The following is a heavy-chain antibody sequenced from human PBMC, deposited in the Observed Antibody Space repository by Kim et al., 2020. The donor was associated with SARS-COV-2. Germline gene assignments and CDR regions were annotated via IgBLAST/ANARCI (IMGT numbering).Heavy chain of an antibody. Sequence: GGSLRLSCAASGFTFSSYSMNWVRQAPGKGLEWVSSISSSSSYIYYADSVKGRFTISRDNAKNSLYLQMNSLRAEDTAVYYCAREPFVVVPAREWSYYYYGMDVWGQGTTVTVSS. J-gene: IGHJ6*02. V-gene: IGHV3-21*01. CDR3: AREPFVVVPAREWSYYYYGMDV. D-gene: IGHD2-2*01. CDR2: ISSSSSYI. CDR1: GFTFSSYS.